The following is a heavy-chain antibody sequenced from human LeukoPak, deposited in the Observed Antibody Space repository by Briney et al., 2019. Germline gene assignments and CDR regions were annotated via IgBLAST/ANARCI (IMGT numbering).Heavy chain of an antibody. V-gene: IGHV3-43*01. CDR3: AKLGRVMGLRSYFDY. D-gene: IGHD4-17*01. CDR2: ISWDGGST. J-gene: IGHJ4*02. Sequence: PGGSLRLSCAASGFTFDDYTMHWVRQAPGKGLEWVSLISWDGGSTYYADSVKGRFTISRDNSKNSLYLQMNSLRAEDTAVYYCAKLGRVMGLRSYFDYWGQGTLVTVSS. CDR1: GFTFDDYT.